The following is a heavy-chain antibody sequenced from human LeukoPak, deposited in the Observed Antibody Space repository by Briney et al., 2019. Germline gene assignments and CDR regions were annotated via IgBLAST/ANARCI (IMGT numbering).Heavy chain of an antibody. Sequence: SQTLSLTCTVSGGSISSGGYYWSWLRQPPGKGLEWIGYIYYSGSTNYNPSLKSRVTISVDTSKNQFSLKLSSVTAADTAVYYCARRSHGEVVVPAARDWYFDLWGRGTLVTVSS. J-gene: IGHJ2*01. CDR1: GGSISSGGYY. CDR3: ARRSHGEVVVPAARDWYFDL. D-gene: IGHD2-2*01. V-gene: IGHV4-61*08. CDR2: IYYSGST.